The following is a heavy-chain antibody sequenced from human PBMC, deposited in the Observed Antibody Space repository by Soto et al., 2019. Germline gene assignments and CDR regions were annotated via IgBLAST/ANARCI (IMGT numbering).Heavy chain of an antibody. D-gene: IGHD3-9*01. Sequence: GGSLRLSCAASGFTFSSYSMNWVRQAPGKGPEWVSSISSSSSYIYYADSVKGRFTISRDNAKNSLYLQMNSLRAEDTAVYYCARVSGYYYFDYWGQGTLVTVSS. J-gene: IGHJ4*02. CDR2: ISSSSSYI. V-gene: IGHV3-21*01. CDR1: GFTFSSYS. CDR3: ARVSGYYYFDY.